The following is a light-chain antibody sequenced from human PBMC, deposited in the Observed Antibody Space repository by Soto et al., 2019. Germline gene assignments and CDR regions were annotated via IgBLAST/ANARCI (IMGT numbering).Light chain of an antibody. CDR1: SSDVGGYNY. CDR3: SSYTSSSPPYV. Sequence: QSALTQPASVSGSPGQSITISCTGTSSDVGGYNYVSWYQQHTGKAPKLMIYDVSNRPSGVSNRFSGSKSGNTASLTISGLQAEDEADYYCSSYTSSSPPYVFGTGTKVTVL. CDR2: DVS. V-gene: IGLV2-14*01. J-gene: IGLJ1*01.